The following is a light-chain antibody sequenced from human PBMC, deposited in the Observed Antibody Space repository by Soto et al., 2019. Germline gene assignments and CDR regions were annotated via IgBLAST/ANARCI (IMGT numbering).Light chain of an antibody. J-gene: IGLJ2*01. V-gene: IGLV4-69*01. CDR1: SGHSSNA. CDR2: VNSDGSH. CDR3: QTWGTGVV. Sequence: QSVLTQSPSASASLGASVKLTCTLSSGHSSNAIAWHQQQPEKGPRFLMKVNSDGSHSKGDGIPDRFSGSSSGAERYLTISSLQSEDEADYYCQTWGTGVVFGGGTQLTVL.